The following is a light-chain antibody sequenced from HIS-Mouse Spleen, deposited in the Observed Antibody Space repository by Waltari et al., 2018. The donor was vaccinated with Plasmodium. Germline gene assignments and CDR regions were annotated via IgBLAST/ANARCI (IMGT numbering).Light chain of an antibody. V-gene: IGLV2-11*01. Sequence: QSALTQPRSVSGSPGQSVTISCTGTSSDVGGYNYVSWYQQHPGKAPKLMIYAVSKRPSGVPDRFSGSKSGITASLTISGLQAEDEADYYCCSYAGSYAEVFGAGTKVTVL. J-gene: IGLJ1*01. CDR2: AVS. CDR1: SSDVGGYNY. CDR3: CSYAGSYAEV.